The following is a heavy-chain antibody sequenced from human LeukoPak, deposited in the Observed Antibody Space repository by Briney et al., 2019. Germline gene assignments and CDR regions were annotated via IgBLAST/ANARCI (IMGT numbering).Heavy chain of an antibody. V-gene: IGHV1-2*02. CDR3: ATERVAAAGHNAFDI. Sequence: ASVKVSCKASGYTFSGYYIHWVRQAPGQGLEWMGWIIPNSGATNYAQKFQGRVTMTRDTSISTAYMELSRLRSDDTAVYYCATERVAAAGHNAFDIWGQGTMVTVSS. CDR1: GYTFSGYY. J-gene: IGHJ3*02. CDR2: IIPNSGAT. D-gene: IGHD6-13*01.